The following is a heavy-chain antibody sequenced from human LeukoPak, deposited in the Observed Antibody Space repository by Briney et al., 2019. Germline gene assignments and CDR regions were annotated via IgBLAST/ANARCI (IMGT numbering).Heavy chain of an antibody. CDR2: IDATRST. V-gene: IGHV4-4*07. Sequence: PQTLSPTCTVSGGSISSYYWSWIRQPAGKGLEWIGRIDATRSTNYNPAPTSLVTMSLDTSKNQLSLNLSSVTAADTAVYYCARAGYYYDSSGYFDYWG. CDR3: ARAGYYYDSSGYFDY. CDR1: GGSISSYY. D-gene: IGHD3-22*01. J-gene: IGHJ4*01.